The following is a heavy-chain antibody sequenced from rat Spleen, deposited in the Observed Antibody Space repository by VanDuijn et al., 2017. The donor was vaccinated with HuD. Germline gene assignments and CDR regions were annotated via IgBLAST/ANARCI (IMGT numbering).Heavy chain of an antibody. V-gene: IGHV3-3*01. Sequence: EVQLQESGPGLVKPSQSLSLTCSVTSYSITSSYGWNWIRKFPGNKLEWMGYINSAGSTNYNPSLKSRISITRDTSKNQFFLQVNSVTAEDTATYYCARLPIYYYRALFDYWGQGVTVTVSS. CDR3: ARLPIYYYRALFDY. CDR1: SYSITSSYG. D-gene: IGHD1-1*01. CDR2: INSAGST. J-gene: IGHJ2*01.